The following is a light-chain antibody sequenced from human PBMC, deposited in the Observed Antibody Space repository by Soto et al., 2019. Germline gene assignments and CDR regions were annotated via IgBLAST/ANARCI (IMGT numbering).Light chain of an antibody. CDR3: CSYAGRSTWV. V-gene: IGLV2-23*01. Sequence: QSALTQPASVSGSPGQSITISCTGTSNDVGSYNLVSWYEQHPGKAPKLMIYEGSKRPSGVSNRFSGSKSGNTASLTISGLQAEDEADYYCCSYAGRSTWVFGAGTKLTVL. CDR1: SNDVGSYNL. J-gene: IGLJ3*02. CDR2: EGS.